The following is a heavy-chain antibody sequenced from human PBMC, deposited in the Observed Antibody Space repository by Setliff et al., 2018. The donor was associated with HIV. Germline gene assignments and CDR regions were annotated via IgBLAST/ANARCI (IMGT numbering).Heavy chain of an antibody. CDR3: AGHFYYSGSGIWAGLDP. CDR2: IYTSGNT. V-gene: IGHV4-4*07. CDR1: GVSISNYY. Sequence: PSETLSLTCTVSGVSISNYYWSWIRQPAGKGLEWIGRIYTSGNTNYNPSLKSRVTMSVDTSKKQFSLKLTSVTAADTAVYYCAGHFYYSGSGIWAGLDPWGQGTLVTVSS. D-gene: IGHD3-10*01. J-gene: IGHJ5*02.